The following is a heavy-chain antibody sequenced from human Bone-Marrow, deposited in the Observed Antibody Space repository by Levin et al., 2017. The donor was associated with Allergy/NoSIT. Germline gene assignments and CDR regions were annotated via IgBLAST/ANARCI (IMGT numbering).Heavy chain of an antibody. CDR3: AKEIFGSPTPHDAFDI. CDR1: GFTFSSYG. D-gene: IGHD1-26*01. V-gene: IGHV3-30*18. Sequence: GGSLRLSCAASGFTFSSYGIHWVRQAPGKGLEWVAVISYDGRSKYYADSVKGRFTISRDNSKNTLYLQMNSLRAEDTAVYYCAKEIFGSPTPHDAFDIWGQGTMVTVSS. J-gene: IGHJ3*02. CDR2: ISYDGRSK.